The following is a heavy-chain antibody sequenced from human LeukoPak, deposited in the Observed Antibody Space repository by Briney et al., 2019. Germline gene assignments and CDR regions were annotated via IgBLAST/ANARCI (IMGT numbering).Heavy chain of an antibody. V-gene: IGHV3-48*04. CDR3: ARVQTTVTTLDY. CDR1: GFTFSSYS. D-gene: IGHD4-17*01. CDR2: ISSSGSTR. J-gene: IGHJ4*02. Sequence: GGSLRLSCAASGFTFSSYSMNWVRQAPGKGLEWVSYISSSGSTRYYADSVKGRFTISRDNAKNSLYLQMNSLRAEDTAVYYCARVQTTVTTLDYWGQGTLVTVSS.